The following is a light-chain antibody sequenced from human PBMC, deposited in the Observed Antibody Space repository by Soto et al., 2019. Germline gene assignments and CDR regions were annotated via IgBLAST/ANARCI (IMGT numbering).Light chain of an antibody. CDR1: RKDGSVYNY. CDR2: DVT. J-gene: IGLJ1*01. Sequence: QAVLTQPAAVSGSPAPSITISRPGTRKDGSVYNYVSRYQHHPGKPPKLTIYDVTNRPSGVSNPLSGSDPGNTASLTTHPLQPEDEADYYCSSYRTSKTRKIDFGSGTKVTLL. CDR3: SSYRTSKTRKID. V-gene: IGLV2-14*03.